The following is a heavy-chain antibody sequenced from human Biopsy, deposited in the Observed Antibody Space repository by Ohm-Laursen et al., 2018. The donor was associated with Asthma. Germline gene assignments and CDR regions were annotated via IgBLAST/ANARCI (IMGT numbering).Heavy chain of an antibody. D-gene: IGHD3-16*01. CDR3: ARDIAFGGVHDF. V-gene: IGHV3-11*01. CDR2: ISSSGSSI. J-gene: IGHJ4*02. CDR1: GFTFSDYS. Sequence: SLRLSCPASGFTFSDYSMTWIRQAPGQGLAWISYISSSGSSILYADSVKGRFTISRDNAKNPLHLQMNSLRAEDTAIYYCARDIAFGGVHDFWGQGTLVAVSS.